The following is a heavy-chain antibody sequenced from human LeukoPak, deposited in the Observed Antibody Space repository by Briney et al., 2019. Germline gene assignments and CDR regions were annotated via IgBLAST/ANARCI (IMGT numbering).Heavy chain of an antibody. CDR1: GYTFTSYY. Sequence: ASVKVSCKASGYTFTSYYMHWVRQAPGQGLEWMGRINPNSGGTNYAQKFQGRVTMTRDTSISTAYMELSRLRSDDTAVYYCARAGSNSHYYDSSGYYYFDYWGQGTLVTVSS. CDR3: ARAGSNSHYYDSSGYYYFDY. V-gene: IGHV1-2*06. J-gene: IGHJ4*02. CDR2: INPNSGGT. D-gene: IGHD3-22*01.